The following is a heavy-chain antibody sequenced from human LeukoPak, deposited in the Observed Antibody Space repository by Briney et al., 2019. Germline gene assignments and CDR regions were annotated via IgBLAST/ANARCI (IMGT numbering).Heavy chain of an antibody. CDR2: ISYDGSNK. V-gene: IGHV3-30*12. Sequence: PGGSLRLSCAASGFTFSSYGMHWVRQAPGKGLEWVAVISYDGSNKYYADSVKGRFTISRDISKNTLYLQMNSLTDEDTAIYYCANGGNSFWGQGTLVTVSS. D-gene: IGHD4-23*01. CDR3: ANGGNSF. J-gene: IGHJ4*02. CDR1: GFTFSSYG.